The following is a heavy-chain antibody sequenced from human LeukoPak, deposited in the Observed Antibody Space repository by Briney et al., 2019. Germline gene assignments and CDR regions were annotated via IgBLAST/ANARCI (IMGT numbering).Heavy chain of an antibody. D-gene: IGHD2-21*02. V-gene: IGHV3-30*03. CDR3: ARDCGGVCYSGFDY. Sequence: GGSLRLSCAASGFSFRNYGMHWVRQTPRKGLEWVAVISYDGCNKYYADSVKGRFTISRDNSKNTLYLQMNSLRAEDTAVYDCARDCGGVCYSGFDYWGQGTLVTVSS. J-gene: IGHJ4*02. CDR2: ISYDGCNK. CDR1: GFSFRNYG.